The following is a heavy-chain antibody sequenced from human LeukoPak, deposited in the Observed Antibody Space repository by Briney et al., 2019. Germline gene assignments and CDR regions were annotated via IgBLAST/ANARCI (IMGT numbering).Heavy chain of an antibody. D-gene: IGHD3-22*01. CDR2: INPNSGGT. V-gene: IGHV1-2*02. J-gene: IGHJ4*02. CDR3: ARRKYYDSSGYYSFDY. CDR1: GYTFTGYY. Sequence: ASVKVSCKASGYTFTGYYMHWVRQAPGQGLEWMGWINPNSGGTNYAQKFQGRVTMTRDTSISTAYMELSRLRSDDTAVYYCARRKYYDSSGYYSFDYWGQGTLVTVSS.